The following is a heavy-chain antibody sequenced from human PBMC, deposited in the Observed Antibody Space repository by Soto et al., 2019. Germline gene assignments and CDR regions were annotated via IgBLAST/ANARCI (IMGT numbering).Heavy chain of an antibody. J-gene: IGHJ4*02. CDR2: ISHSGIT. D-gene: IGHD3-22*01. Sequence: QVQLQESGPGLVRPSGALSVTCAVSGDSISRRHWWSWVRQSPGKGLEWIGEISHSGITNYHPSLKSRVTISGDKSKNQLSLKLTSVTAADTAVYYCARVRYDRSGFDHWGQGTLVSVSS. CDR3: ARVRYDRSGFDH. CDR1: GDSISRRHW. V-gene: IGHV4-4*02.